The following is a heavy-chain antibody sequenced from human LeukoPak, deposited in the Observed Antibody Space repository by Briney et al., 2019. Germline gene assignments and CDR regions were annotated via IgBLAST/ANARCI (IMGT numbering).Heavy chain of an antibody. CDR3: ARGPVLGITFGGVISSRQDY. D-gene: IGHD3-16*02. CDR2: ISSSSSYI. Sequence: GGSLRLSCAASGFTFSSYSMNWVRQALGKGLEWVSSISSSSSYIYYADSVKGRFTISRDNAKNSLYLQMDSLRAEDTAVYYCARGPVLGITFGGVISSRQDYWGQGTLVTVSS. V-gene: IGHV3-21*01. CDR1: GFTFSSYS. J-gene: IGHJ4*02.